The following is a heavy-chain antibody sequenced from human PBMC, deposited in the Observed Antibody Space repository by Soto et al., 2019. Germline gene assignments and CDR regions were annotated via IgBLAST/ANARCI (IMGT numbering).Heavy chain of an antibody. D-gene: IGHD6-19*01. CDR3: ARLYSSGWAARDDYYYYGMDV. V-gene: IGHV5-51*01. J-gene: IGHJ6*02. Sequence: GESLKISCKGSGYSLTSYWIGWVRQMPGKGLEWMGIIYPGDSDTRYSQSFQGQVTISADKSISTAYLQWSSLKASDTAMYYCARLYSSGWAARDDYYYYGMDVWGQGTTVTVSS. CDR1: GYSLTSYW. CDR2: IYPGDSDT.